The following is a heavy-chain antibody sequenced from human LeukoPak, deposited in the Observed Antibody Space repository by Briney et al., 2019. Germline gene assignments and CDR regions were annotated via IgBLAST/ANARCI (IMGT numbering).Heavy chain of an antibody. CDR3: AKSYSSGWYGDRNMDV. D-gene: IGHD6-19*01. Sequence: GGSLRLSCAVSVFTFDDYAMHWVRHAPGEGLEWVSLISWEGGSTYYADSVKGRFTISRDNSKNSLYLQMNSLRAEDTALYYCAKSYSSGWYGDRNMDVWGKGTTVTGSS. V-gene: IGHV3-43D*04. CDR1: VFTFDDYA. CDR2: ISWEGGST. J-gene: IGHJ6*03.